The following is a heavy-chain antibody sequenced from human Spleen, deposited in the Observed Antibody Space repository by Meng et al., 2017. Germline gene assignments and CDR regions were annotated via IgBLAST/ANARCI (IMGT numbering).Heavy chain of an antibody. J-gene: IGHJ4*02. Sequence: EVQLVESGGGFVQPVGSLRLSCAASGFTFSTYWMHWVRQAPGKGLVWVSHINTDGSSTNYADSVKGRFTISRDNAKNTLYLQMNSLRAEDTAVYYCASELWGDFPHWGQGTLVTVSS. CDR3: ASELWGDFPH. D-gene: IGHD2-21*02. V-gene: IGHV3-74*01. CDR1: GFTFSTYW. CDR2: INTDGSST.